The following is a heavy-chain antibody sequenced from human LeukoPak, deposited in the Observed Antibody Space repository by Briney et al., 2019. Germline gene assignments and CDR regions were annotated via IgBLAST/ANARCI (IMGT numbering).Heavy chain of an antibody. V-gene: IGHV1-46*01. CDR1: GHTFTNSH. CDR2: VHATGGVA. CDR3: ATEAPRSYYFDY. Sequence: ASVKVSCKASGHTFTNSHIHWVRQAPGQGVEWMGAVHATGGVAINTQTFPVRVTMTRDTSTGTVYMELSSLRFEDTAIYYCATEAPRSYYFDYWGQGIQVTVSS. J-gene: IGHJ4*02.